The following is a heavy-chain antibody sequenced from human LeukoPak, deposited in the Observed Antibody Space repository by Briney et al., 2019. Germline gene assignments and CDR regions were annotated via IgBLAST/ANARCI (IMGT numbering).Heavy chain of an antibody. CDR2: IYYSGST. Sequence: SETLSLTCTVSGGSISSGSYYWSWIRQPPGKGLEWIGSIYYSGSTYYNPSLKSRVTISVDTSKNQFSLKLSSVTAADTAVYYCAGFRGATVAHNWFDPWGQGTLVTVSS. D-gene: IGHD6-19*01. CDR1: GGSISSGSYY. J-gene: IGHJ5*02. V-gene: IGHV4-39*01. CDR3: AGFRGATVAHNWFDP.